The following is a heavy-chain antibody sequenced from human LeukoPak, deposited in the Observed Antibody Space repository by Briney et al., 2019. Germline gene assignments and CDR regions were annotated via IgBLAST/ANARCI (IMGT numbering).Heavy chain of an antibody. CDR1: GFTFSSYG. D-gene: IGHD5-18*01. CDR3: ARDWGGYSYGYVDY. V-gene: IGHV3-30*03. CDR2: ISYDGSNK. J-gene: IGHJ4*02. Sequence: GRSLRLSCAASGFTFSSYGMPWVRQAPGKGLEWVAVISYDGSNKYYADSVKGRFTISRDNSKNTLYLQMNSLRAEDTAVYYCARDWGGYSYGYVDYWGQGTLVTVSS.